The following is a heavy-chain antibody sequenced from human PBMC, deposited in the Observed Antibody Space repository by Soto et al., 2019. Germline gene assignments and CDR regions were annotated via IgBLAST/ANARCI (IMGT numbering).Heavy chain of an antibody. Sequence: LRLSCAASGFTFRTYAMNWVRQAPGKWLEWISAISGSGSFTHYADSVRGRFTISRDNSQNQLYLQMNNLRGDDTAMYYCAKIPTGSGSSKFDYWGQGIQVTVSS. CDR3: AKIPTGSGSSKFDY. CDR2: ISGSGSFT. CDR1: GFTFRTYA. J-gene: IGHJ4*02. V-gene: IGHV3-23*01. D-gene: IGHD3-10*01.